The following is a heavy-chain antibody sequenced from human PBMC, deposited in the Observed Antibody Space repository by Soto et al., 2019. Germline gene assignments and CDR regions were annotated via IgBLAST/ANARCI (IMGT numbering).Heavy chain of an antibody. CDR1: GGSISSGGYY. CDR2: IYYRGST. Sequence: PSDTLSLTCTVSGGSISSGGYYWSWIRQHPGKSQEWIGYIYYRGSTYYNPSLKCRVTISVDTSKNQFSLKLSSVTAADTAVYYCARGWRIAAAGTYGMDVWGQGTTVS. D-gene: IGHD6-13*01. J-gene: IGHJ6*02. CDR3: ARGWRIAAAGTYGMDV. V-gene: IGHV4-31*03.